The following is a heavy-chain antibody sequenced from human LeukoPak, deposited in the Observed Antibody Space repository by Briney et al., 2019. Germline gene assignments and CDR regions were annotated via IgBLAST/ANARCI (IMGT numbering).Heavy chain of an antibody. CDR1: GFSFTNSA. CDR3: AAAYIGGAMVRNAFDI. D-gene: IGHD5-18*01. Sequence: SVKVSCKASGFSFTNSAVQWVRQARGQRLEWIGWIVVGSGNTIYVQKFQERVTITRDMSTSTAYMQLSSLRSEDTAVYYCAAAYIGGAMVRNAFDIWGQGTMVTVSS. V-gene: IGHV1-58*01. CDR2: IVVGSGNT. J-gene: IGHJ3*02.